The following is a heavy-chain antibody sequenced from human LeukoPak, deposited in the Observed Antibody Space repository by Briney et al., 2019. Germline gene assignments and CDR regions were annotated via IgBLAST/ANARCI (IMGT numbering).Heavy chain of an antibody. CDR3: ARVRRTAAGSFDY. CDR2: ISRSGSV. Sequence: SETLSLTCTVSGYSISSGYYWGWIRQPPGKGLDWIGSISRSGSVYYNPSLKSRVTISVDTSKNQFSLKLSSVTAADTAVYCCARVRRTAAGSFDYWGQGTLVTVSS. D-gene: IGHD6-13*01. J-gene: IGHJ4*02. CDR1: GYSISSGYY. V-gene: IGHV4-38-2*02.